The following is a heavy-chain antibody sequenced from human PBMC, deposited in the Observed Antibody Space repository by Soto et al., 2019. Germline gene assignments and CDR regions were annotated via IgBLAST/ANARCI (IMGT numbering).Heavy chain of an antibody. D-gene: IGHD6-13*01. CDR3: ARDLRAVGMASRFDP. CDR1: GFTFGDYY. Sequence: QVQLVESGGGLVKPEGSLRLSCAASGFTFGDYYMTWVRQAPGKGLEWVSFIGNRGTGIYYADSVKGRFTIFRDNAKNSLYLQMNSLRAEDTAMYYCARDLRAVGMASRFDPWGQGTLVTVSS. CDR2: IGNRGTGI. J-gene: IGHJ5*02. V-gene: IGHV3-11*01.